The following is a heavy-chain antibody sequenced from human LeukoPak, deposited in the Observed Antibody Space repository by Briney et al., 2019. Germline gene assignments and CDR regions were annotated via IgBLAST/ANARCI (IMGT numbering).Heavy chain of an antibody. CDR3: ARTPPRIVGATAYFDY. D-gene: IGHD1-26*01. CDR1: GYTFTSYG. CDR2: INTYNGHT. V-gene: IGHV1-18*01. J-gene: IGHJ4*02. Sequence: GASVKVSCKTSGYTFTSYGVSWVRQAPGQGLEWMGWINTYNGHTSYAQSLQGRVTMTTDTSTGTAYMELRSLGSDDTAVYYCARTPPRIVGATAYFDYWGQGTLVTVSS.